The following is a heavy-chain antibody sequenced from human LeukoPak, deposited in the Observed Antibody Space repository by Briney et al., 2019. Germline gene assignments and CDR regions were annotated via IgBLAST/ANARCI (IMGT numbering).Heavy chain of an antibody. V-gene: IGHV4-31*03. D-gene: IGHD3-16*01. J-gene: IGHJ4*02. Sequence: TLSLTCTVSGGSISSGGYYWSWIRQHPGKGLEWIGYIYYSGSTYYSPSLKSRVTISVDTSKNQFSLKLSSVTAADTAVYYCARERGGYFDYWGQGTLVTVSS. CDR2: IYYSGST. CDR3: ARERGGYFDY. CDR1: GGSISSGGYY.